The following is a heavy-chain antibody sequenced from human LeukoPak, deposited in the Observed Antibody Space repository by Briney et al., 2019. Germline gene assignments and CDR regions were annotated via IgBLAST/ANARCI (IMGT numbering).Heavy chain of an antibody. Sequence: GASVKVSCKASGYTFTSYYMHWVRQAPGQGLEWMGIINPSGGSTSYAQKFQGRVTITADKSTSTAYMELSSLRSEDTAVYYCAREQLTAMIVVVSDAFDIWGQGTMVTVSS. V-gene: IGHV1-46*01. CDR3: AREQLTAMIVVVSDAFDI. D-gene: IGHD3-22*01. CDR2: INPSGGST. J-gene: IGHJ3*02. CDR1: GYTFTSYY.